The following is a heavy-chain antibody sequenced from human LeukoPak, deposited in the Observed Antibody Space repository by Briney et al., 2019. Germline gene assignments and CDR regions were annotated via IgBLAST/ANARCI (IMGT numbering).Heavy chain of an antibody. D-gene: IGHD3/OR15-3a*01. V-gene: IGHV3-23*01. CDR3: AKGQVRFFDTDNGMDV. Sequence: GGSLRLSCVASGFTFSNYAMSWDRQAPGKGLEWVSAISGSGGSTYYAHSVKARLPISRDTSSSTLYLQLNRLTAENTAIYSCAKGQVRFFDTDNGMDVWGQATTVTVSS. CDR2: ISGSGGST. J-gene: IGHJ6*02. CDR1: GFTFSNYA.